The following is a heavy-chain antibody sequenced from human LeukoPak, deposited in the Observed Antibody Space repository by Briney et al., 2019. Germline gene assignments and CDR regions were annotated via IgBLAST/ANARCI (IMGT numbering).Heavy chain of an antibody. CDR1: GFTFRNSA. D-gene: IGHD1-20*01. V-gene: IGHV3-23*01. J-gene: IGHJ4*02. CDR3: AKNNWNDMPFVDY. Sequence: GRSLRLSCAASGFTFRNSAMSWVRQAPGKGLEWVSTISGTGVGTFYADSVKGRLTISRDNPKNTLYLQMNSLRAEDTAVYYCAKNNWNDMPFVDYWGQGTLVTVSS. CDR2: ISGTGVGT.